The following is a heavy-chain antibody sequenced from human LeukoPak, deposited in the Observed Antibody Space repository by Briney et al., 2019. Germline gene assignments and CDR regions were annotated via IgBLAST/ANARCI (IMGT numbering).Heavy chain of an antibody. CDR1: GSTFSSYS. Sequence: GGSLRLSCAASGSTFSSYSMNWVRQAPGKGLEWVSYISSSSTIYYADSVKGRFTISRDNAKNSLYLQMNSLRAEDTAVCYCARDSGSHTRLFDYWGQGTLVTVFS. J-gene: IGHJ4*02. V-gene: IGHV3-48*01. D-gene: IGHD1-26*01. CDR2: ISSSSTI. CDR3: ARDSGSHTRLFDY.